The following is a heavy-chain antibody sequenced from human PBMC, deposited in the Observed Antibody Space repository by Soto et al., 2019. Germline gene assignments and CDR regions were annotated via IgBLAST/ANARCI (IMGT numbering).Heavy chain of an antibody. J-gene: IGHJ6*02. CDR1: GFTFSSYW. Sequence: VGSLRLSCAASGFTFSSYWMSWVRQAPGKGLEWVANIKQDGSEKYYVDSVKGRFTISRDNAKNSLYLQMNSLRAEDTAVYYCARDNYSNYTFYYYGMDVWGQGTTVTAP. V-gene: IGHV3-7*03. CDR3: ARDNYSNYTFYYYGMDV. D-gene: IGHD4-4*01. CDR2: IKQDGSEK.